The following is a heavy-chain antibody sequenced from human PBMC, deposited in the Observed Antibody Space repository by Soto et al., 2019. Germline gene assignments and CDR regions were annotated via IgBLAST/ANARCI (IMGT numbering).Heavy chain of an antibody. CDR2: IGGSGAST. V-gene: IGHV3-23*01. J-gene: IGHJ4*02. Sequence: GGSLRLSCAASGFPFSSYAMNWVRQVPGRGLEWVSSIGGSGASTDYADSVKGRFTISRDNSKNTLFLQMNSLRAEDTAVYYCAKALGYYDASETFDYWGQGTLVTVS. CDR3: AKALGYYDASETFDY. CDR1: GFPFSSYA. D-gene: IGHD3-16*01.